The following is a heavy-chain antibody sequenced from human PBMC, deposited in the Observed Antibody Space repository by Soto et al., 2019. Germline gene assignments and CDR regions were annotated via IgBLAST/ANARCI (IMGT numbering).Heavy chain of an antibody. J-gene: IGHJ6*02. CDR1: SGPDRSHN. Sequence: QVQLQQSGPRLVKPSETLSLTCTVSSGPDRSHNWGWIRQPPGRGQEWIGYVYYTGDTAYNPSLSSRVSMSADPSKNAISLTLSSVTAVDTAVYYCVRMGIDYLRGRVGVWGQGTTVSVSS. CDR3: VRMGIDYLRGRVGV. D-gene: IGHD4-17*01. V-gene: IGHV4-59*08. CDR2: VYYTGDT.